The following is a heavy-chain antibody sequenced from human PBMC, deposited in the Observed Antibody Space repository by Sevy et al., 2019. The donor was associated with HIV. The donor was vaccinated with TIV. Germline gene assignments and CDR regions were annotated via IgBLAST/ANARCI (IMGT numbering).Heavy chain of an antibody. CDR1: GDSVSSNSAA. CDR2: TYYRSKWYN. Sequence: SQTLSLTCAISGDSVSSNSAACNWIRQSPSRGLEWLGSTYYRSKWYNEYAVSVKSRITINTDTSKNEFSLQPNSVTPEDTAVYYRARDRAGLIAVVGTGNYYYYGMDVWGQGTTVTFS. D-gene: IGHD6-19*01. CDR3: ARDRAGLIAVVGTGNYYYYGMDV. J-gene: IGHJ6*02. V-gene: IGHV6-1*01.